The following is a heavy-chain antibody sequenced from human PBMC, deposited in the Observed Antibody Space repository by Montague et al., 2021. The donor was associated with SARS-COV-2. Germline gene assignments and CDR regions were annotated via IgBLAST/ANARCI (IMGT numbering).Heavy chain of an antibody. J-gene: IGHJ3*02. Sequence: SLRLSCAASGFTFDDYGMSWVRQAPGKGLEWVSGINWNGGSTGYXDSVKGRFTISRDNTKNSLYLQMNSLRAEDTALYYCARDGTYYYDSSGYLGRGVGAFDIWGQGKMVTVSS. CDR1: GFTFDDYG. CDR3: ARDGTYYYDSSGYLGRGVGAFDI. D-gene: IGHD3-22*01. V-gene: IGHV3-20*04. CDR2: INWNGGST.